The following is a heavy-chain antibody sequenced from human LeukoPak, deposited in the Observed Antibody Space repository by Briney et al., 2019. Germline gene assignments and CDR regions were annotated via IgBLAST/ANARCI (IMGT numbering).Heavy chain of an antibody. CDR2: MNPNSGGT. V-gene: IGHV1-2*02. D-gene: IGHD6-19*01. CDR3: ARDYSGWYNWFDP. Sequence: ASVKVSCKASGYTFTCYYMHWVRQAPGQRLEWRGWMNPNSGGTNNEQKFHGRVTMTRDTSISTAYMELSRLRYDDTAVYYCARDYSGWYNWFDPWGQGTLVTVSA. J-gene: IGHJ5*02. CDR1: GYTFTCYY.